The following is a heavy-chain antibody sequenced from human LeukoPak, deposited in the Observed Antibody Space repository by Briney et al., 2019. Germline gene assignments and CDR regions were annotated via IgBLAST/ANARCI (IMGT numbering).Heavy chain of an antibody. CDR3: ARTQGVAIL. CDR1: GFTFSSYE. D-gene: IGHD3-3*01. V-gene: IGHV3-48*03. J-gene: IGHJ4*02. Sequence: GGSLRLSCAASGFTFSSYEMNWVRQAPGKGLEWGSYISSSGSTIYYADSVKGRFTISRDNAKNSLYLQMNSLRAEDTAVYYCARTQGVAILWGQGTLVTVSS. CDR2: ISSSGSTI.